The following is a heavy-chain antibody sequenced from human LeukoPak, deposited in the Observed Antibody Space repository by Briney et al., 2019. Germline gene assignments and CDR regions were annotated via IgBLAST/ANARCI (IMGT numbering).Heavy chain of an antibody. CDR2: IRYDGNNK. CDR3: ARGITMVRGVQSPLYYFDY. D-gene: IGHD3-10*01. V-gene: IGHV3-30*02. J-gene: IGHJ4*02. Sequence: GGSLRLSCAASGFTFSSYGMHWVRQAPGKGLEWVAFIRYDGNNKYYADSVKGRFTISRDNSKNTLYLQMNSLRAEDTAVYYCARGITMVRGVQSPLYYFDYWGQGTLVTVSS. CDR1: GFTFSSYG.